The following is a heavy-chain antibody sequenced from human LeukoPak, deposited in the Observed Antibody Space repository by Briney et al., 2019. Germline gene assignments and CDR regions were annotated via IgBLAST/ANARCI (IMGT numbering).Heavy chain of an antibody. CDR1: GYTFTNYG. CDR2: INTRSGDA. Sequence: ASVKVSCKASGYTFTNYGIAWVRQAPGQGLEWMGWINTRSGDAQLAHSLRARVTMTTDTSTSTASMELGSLGSDVTAVYYCARDTDFSIDYWGQGSLVTVSS. V-gene: IGHV1-18*01. CDR3: ARDTDFSIDY. J-gene: IGHJ4*02. D-gene: IGHD2/OR15-2a*01.